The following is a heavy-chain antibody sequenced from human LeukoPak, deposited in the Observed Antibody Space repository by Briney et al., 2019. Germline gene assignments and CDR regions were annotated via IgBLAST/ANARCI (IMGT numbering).Heavy chain of an antibody. V-gene: IGHV3-23*01. CDR2: ISGSGGST. CDR1: GFTSSSYA. CDR3: AKDLRASGSYDAFDI. Sequence: PGGSLRLSCAAYGFTSSSYAMSWVRQAPGKGLEWVSAISGSGGSTYYADSVKGRFTISRDNAKNTLYLQMNSLRAEDTAVYYCAKDLRASGSYDAFDIWGQGTMVTVSS. J-gene: IGHJ3*02. D-gene: IGHD3-22*01.